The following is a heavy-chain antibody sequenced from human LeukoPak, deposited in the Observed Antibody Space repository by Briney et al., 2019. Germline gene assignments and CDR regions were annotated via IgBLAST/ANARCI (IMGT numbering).Heavy chain of an antibody. J-gene: IGHJ5*02. CDR2: VYHDGST. V-gene: IGHV4-38-2*02. CDR1: GYSIGSGYY. Sequence: SETLSLTCSVSGYSIGSGYYWGWIRQSPGKGLEWIGSVYHDGSTYYNPSLKSRVTVSADTSKNQISLSLSSVTATDTAVYYCARDFFGRAAGTGNWFDPWGQGTLVTVSS. CDR3: ARDFFGRAAGTGNWFDP. D-gene: IGHD6-13*01.